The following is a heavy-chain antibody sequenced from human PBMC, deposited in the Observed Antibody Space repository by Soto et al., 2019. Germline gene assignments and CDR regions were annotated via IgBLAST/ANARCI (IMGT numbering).Heavy chain of an antibody. V-gene: IGHV3-33*01. CDR1: GFTFSSYG. J-gene: IGHJ6*02. D-gene: IGHD5-12*01. CDR2: IWYDGSNK. Sequence: GGSLRLSCAASGFTFSSYGMHWVRQAPGKGLEWVAVIWYDGSNKYYADSVKGRFTISRDNSKNTLYLQMNSLRAEDTAVYYCARDDISVYYYYYYGMDVWGQGTTVTVSS. CDR3: ARDDISVYYYYYYGMDV.